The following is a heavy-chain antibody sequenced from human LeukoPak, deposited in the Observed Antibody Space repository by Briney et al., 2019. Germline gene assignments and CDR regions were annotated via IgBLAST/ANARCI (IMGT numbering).Heavy chain of an antibody. CDR3: ARIRLLAAY. CDR2: IYYTGST. J-gene: IGHJ4*02. V-gene: IGHV4-39*01. D-gene: IGHD2-15*01. CDR1: GDSISTTHYY. Sequence: PSETLSLTCTVSGDSISTTHYYWGWIRQPPGKGLEWIGSIYYTGSTSYNPSLKSRVTISVDTSANQFSLKLSSVTAADTAVYYCARIRLLAAYWGQGTLVTVSS.